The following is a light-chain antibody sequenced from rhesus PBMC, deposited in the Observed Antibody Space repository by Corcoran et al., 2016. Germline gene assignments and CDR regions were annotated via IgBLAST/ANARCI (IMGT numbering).Light chain of an antibody. CDR2: AAS. CDR1: QGISNY. J-gene: IGKJ2*01. CDR3: QHYYSTPYS. Sequence: DIQMTQSPSSLSASVGDRVTITCWASQGISNYLAWYQQKPGETPKLLFYAASGLQSGIPSRFIGSGSGTDFTLTISSLQSEDFATYYCQHYYSTPYSFGQGTKVEIK. V-gene: IGKV1-25*02.